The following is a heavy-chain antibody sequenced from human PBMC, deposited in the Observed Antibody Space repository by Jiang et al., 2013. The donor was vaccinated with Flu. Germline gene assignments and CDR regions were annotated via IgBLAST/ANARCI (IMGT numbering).Heavy chain of an antibody. V-gene: IGHV3-7*01. Sequence: EKYYVDSVKGRFTISRDNAKNSLYLQMNSLRAEDTAVYYCARVLSSGHDAFDIWGQGTMVTVSS. J-gene: IGHJ3*02. CDR2: EK. CDR3: ARVLSSGHDAFDI. D-gene: IGHD6-19*01.